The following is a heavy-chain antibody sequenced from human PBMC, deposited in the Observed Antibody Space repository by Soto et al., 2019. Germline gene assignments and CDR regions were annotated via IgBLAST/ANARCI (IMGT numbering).Heavy chain of an antibody. Sequence: SESLSLPSPVSGCSMSSYYWGWIRQPAGKGLEWIGRIYTSGSTNYNPSLKRRVTMSVDTSKNQFSLKLSSVTAADTAVYYCARCGSSWYNWFDPWCQVTLVTLSS. J-gene: IGHJ5*02. CDR3: ARCGSSWYNWFDP. V-gene: IGHV4-4*07. D-gene: IGHD6-13*01. CDR1: GCSMSSYY. CDR2: IYTSGST.